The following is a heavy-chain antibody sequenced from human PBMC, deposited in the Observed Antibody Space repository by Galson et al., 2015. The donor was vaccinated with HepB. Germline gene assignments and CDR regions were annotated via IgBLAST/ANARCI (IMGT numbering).Heavy chain of an antibody. CDR3: GRDDAVAGGYLDH. CDR1: GFTFRNYA. J-gene: IGHJ4*02. D-gene: IGHD6-19*01. V-gene: IGHV3-23*01. CDR2: VSGGDDRT. Sequence: SLRLSCAASGFTFRNYAMTWVRQAPGKGPEWVAAVSGGDDRTDYAGSVGGRFTISRDNSKNTLYLQMNRLRAEDTAVYYCGRDDAVAGGYLDHWGRGTLVTVSS.